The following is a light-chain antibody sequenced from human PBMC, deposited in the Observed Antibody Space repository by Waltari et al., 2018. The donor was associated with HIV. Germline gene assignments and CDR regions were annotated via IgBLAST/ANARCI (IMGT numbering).Light chain of an antibody. CDR3: SSFTGSSTLVV. J-gene: IGLJ2*01. Sequence: QSALTQPASVSGSPGQSITIPCTGSNSDVGGYNYVSRYQHPPGEAPNLLIFDVGNRPSGVSSRFSGSKSGNTATLTISGLQADDEAIYYCSSFTGSSTLVVFGGGTRLTVL. CDR1: NSDVGGYNY. V-gene: IGLV2-14*03. CDR2: DVG.